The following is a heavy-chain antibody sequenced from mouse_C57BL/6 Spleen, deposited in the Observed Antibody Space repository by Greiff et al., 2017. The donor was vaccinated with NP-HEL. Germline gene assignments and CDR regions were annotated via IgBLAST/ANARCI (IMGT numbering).Heavy chain of an antibody. V-gene: IGHV2-9-1*01. Sequence: VKLVESGPGLVAPSQSLSITCTVSGFSLTSYAISWVRQPPGKGLEWLGVIWTGGGTNYNSALKSRLSISKDNSKSQVFLKMNSLQTDDTARYYCASPYDGYYWFAYWGQGTLVTVSA. CDR1: GFSLTSYA. D-gene: IGHD2-3*01. CDR3: ASPYDGYYWFAY. J-gene: IGHJ3*01. CDR2: IWTGGGT.